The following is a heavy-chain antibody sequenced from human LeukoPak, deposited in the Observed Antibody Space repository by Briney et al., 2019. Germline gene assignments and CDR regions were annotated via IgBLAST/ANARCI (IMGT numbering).Heavy chain of an antibody. CDR3: ARSWYSAFDI. CDR1: GYTFIGYY. D-gene: IGHD6-13*01. V-gene: IGHV1-2*02. CDR2: INPNSGGT. Sequence: ASVKVSCKASGYTFIGYYIHWVRQAPGQGLEWMGWINPNSGGTNYAQKFQGRVTMTRDTSISTAYMELSRLRSDDTAVYYCARSWYSAFDIWGQGTMVTVSS. J-gene: IGHJ3*02.